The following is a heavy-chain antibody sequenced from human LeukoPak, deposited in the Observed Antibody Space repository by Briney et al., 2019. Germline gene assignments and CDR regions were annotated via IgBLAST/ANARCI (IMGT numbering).Heavy chain of an antibody. V-gene: IGHV3-9*01. D-gene: IGHD3-10*01. CDR2: ISWNSGSI. Sequence: AGGSLRLSCAASGFTFDDYAMHWVRQAPGKGLEWVSGISWNSGSIGYADSVKGRFTISRDNAKNSLYLQMNSLRAEDTALYYCAKDGSGSYYSQYYYYGMDVWGQGTTVTVSS. CDR1: GFTFDDYA. CDR3: AKDGSGSYYSQYYYYGMDV. J-gene: IGHJ6*02.